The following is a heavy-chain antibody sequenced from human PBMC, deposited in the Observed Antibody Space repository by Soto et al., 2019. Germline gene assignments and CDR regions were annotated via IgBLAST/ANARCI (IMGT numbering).Heavy chain of an antibody. J-gene: IGHJ4*02. Sequence: PGRSMRLSWAAAELNFSGYARHWVRQAPGKGLEWVAVISYDGSNKYYADSVKGRFTISRGHSKNTLYLQMNSLRAEDTAVYYCARVKEEKLLRTPSYIDYWGQGTQVTVSS. CDR1: ELNFSGYA. CDR3: ARVKEEKLLRTPSYIDY. CDR2: ISYDGSNK. D-gene: IGHD2-15*01. V-gene: IGHV3-30-3*01.